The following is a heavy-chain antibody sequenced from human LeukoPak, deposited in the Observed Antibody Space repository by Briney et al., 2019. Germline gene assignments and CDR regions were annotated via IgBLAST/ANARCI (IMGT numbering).Heavy chain of an antibody. CDR1: GYIFTGYY. CDR2: SNPSSGGT. J-gene: IGHJ4*02. V-gene: IGHV1-2*02. D-gene: IGHD5-12*01. CDR3: ARGPDGGYDWLGH. Sequence: ASVKVSCKASGYIFTGYYLHWVRQAPGQGLEWMGWSNPSSGGTNYAQKFQGRVTMTRDTSISTAYMELSRLRSDDTAVYYCARGPDGGYDWLGHWGQGTLVTVSS.